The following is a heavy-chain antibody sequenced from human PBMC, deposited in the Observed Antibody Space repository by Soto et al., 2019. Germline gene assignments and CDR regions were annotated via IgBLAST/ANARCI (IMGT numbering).Heavy chain of an antibody. Sequence: QVQLVQSGAEVKKPGASVKASCKASGFTFSAYYIYWVRQAPGQGLEWIGWINPNSGGTNNAQKFQGRVTMTRDTSTSTVYMELSALISDDTAVYYCARSLLDEYSSSWRSAYYGMDVWGQGTTVTVSS. V-gene: IGHV1-2*02. CDR3: ARSLLDEYSSSWRSAYYGMDV. CDR1: GFTFSAYY. D-gene: IGHD6-13*01. J-gene: IGHJ6*02. CDR2: INPNSGGT.